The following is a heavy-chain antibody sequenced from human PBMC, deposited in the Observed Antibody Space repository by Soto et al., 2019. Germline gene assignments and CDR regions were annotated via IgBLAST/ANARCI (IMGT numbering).Heavy chain of an antibody. V-gene: IGHV4-4*02. J-gene: IGHJ4*02. CDR3: ATRYSSRFY. D-gene: IGHD6-13*01. CDR1: GVSISSHDW. Sequence: QVQLQESGPGLVKPSGTLSLTCAVSGVSISSHDWWTWVRQPPGKGREWLGESLQSGNTNYNSSLESRVTISVDKSKNQFSLKLTSVTVADTAVYYCATRYSSRFYWGQGTLVTVSS. CDR2: SLQSGNT.